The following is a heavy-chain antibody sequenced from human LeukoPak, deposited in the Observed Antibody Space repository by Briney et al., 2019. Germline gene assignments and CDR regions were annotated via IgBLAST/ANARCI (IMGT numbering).Heavy chain of an antibody. D-gene: IGHD4-17*01. CDR3: ARSNYGDYAAAEYFQH. Sequence: TSETLSLTCTVSGGSTSSYYWSWIRQPAGKGLEWIGRIYTSGSTNYNPSLRSRVTMSVDTSKNQFSLKLSSVTAADTAVYYCARSNYGDYAAAEYFQHWGQGTLVTVSS. J-gene: IGHJ1*01. V-gene: IGHV4-4*07. CDR2: IYTSGST. CDR1: GGSTSSYY.